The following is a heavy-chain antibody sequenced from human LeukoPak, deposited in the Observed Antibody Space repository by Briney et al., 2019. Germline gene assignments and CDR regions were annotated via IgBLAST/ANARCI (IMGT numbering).Heavy chain of an antibody. J-gene: IGHJ4*02. D-gene: IGHD6-13*01. CDR3: ARADGSSSFPDY. CDR1: GFTFSSYS. CDR2: ISSSSSYI. Sequence: GGSLRLSCAASGFTFSSYSMNWVRQAPGKGLEWVSSISSSSSYIYYADSVKGRFTISRDNAKNSLYLQMNSLRAVDTAVYYCARADGSSSFPDYWGQGTLVTVSS. V-gene: IGHV3-21*01.